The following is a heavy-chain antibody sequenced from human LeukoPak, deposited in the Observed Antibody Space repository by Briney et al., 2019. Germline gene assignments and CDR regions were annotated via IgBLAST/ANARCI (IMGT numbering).Heavy chain of an antibody. CDR1: GFTFSDYY. J-gene: IGHJ6*02. CDR2: ISSSGSTI. V-gene: IGHV3-11*01. D-gene: IGHD6-13*01. Sequence: GGSLRLSCAASGFTFSDYYMSWIRQAPGKGLEWVSYISSSGSTIYYADSVKGRFTISRDNAKNSLYLQMNSLRAEDTAVYYCARDTPGIAAAGMLYYYYYGMDVWGQGTTVTVSS. CDR3: ARDTPGIAAAGMLYYYYYGMDV.